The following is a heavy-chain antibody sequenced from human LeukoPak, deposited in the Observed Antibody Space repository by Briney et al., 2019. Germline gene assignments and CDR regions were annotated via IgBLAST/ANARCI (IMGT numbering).Heavy chain of an antibody. J-gene: IGHJ5*01. CDR2: ISGSSSYI. CDR1: GFTFSSYS. V-gene: IGHV3-21*01. CDR3: RGDSSGYSDS. D-gene: IGHD3-22*01. Sequence: PGGSLRLSCAASGFTFSSYSMNWVRQAPGKGLEWVSSISGSSSYIYYADSVKGRFTVSRDNAKNSLYLQMNSLRAEDTAVYYCRGDSSGYSDSWGQGTLVTVSS.